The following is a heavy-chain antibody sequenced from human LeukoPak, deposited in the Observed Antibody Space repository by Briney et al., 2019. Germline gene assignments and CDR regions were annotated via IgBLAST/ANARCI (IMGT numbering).Heavy chain of an antibody. CDR1: GGSISSSSYY. D-gene: IGHD6-19*01. J-gene: IGHJ4*02. CDR3: ARSSSGWYKRYFDY. CDR2: IYYSGST. V-gene: IGHV4-39*01. Sequence: SETLSLTCTVSGGSISSSSYYWGWIRQPPGKGLEWIGSIYYSGSTYYNPSLKSRVTISVDTSKNQFSLKLSSVTAADTAVYYCARSSSGWYKRYFDYWGQGTLVTVSS.